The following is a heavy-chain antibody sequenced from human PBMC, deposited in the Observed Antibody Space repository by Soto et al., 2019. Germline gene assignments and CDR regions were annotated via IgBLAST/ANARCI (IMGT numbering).Heavy chain of an antibody. D-gene: IGHD5-18*01. J-gene: IGHJ6*02. V-gene: IGHV4-59*01. CDR3: ARVRGTAMVHYYYGMDV. Sequence: QVQLQESGPGLVKPSETLSLTCTVSGGSISSYYWSWIRQPPGKGLEWIGYIYYSGSTNYNPSLKSRVSISVDTSKNQFSLKLSSVTAADTAVYYCARVRGTAMVHYYYGMDVWGQGTTVTVSS. CDR2: IYYSGST. CDR1: GGSISSYY.